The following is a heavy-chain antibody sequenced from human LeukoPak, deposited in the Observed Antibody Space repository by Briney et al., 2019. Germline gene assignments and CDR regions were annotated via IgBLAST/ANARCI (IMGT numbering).Heavy chain of an antibody. D-gene: IGHD1-26*01. CDR1: GFTVSSNS. CDR2: IFSST. CDR3: ARGSSIVEYFQH. J-gene: IGHJ1*01. Sequence: GGSLRLSCTVSGFTVSSNSMSWVRQAPGKGLEWVSFIFSSTHYSDSVKGRFTISRDNSKNTLYLQMNSLRAEDTAVYYCARGSSIVEYFQHWGQGTLVTVSS. V-gene: IGHV3-53*01.